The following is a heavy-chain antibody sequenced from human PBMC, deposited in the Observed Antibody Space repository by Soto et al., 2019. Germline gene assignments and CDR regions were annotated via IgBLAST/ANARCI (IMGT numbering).Heavy chain of an antibody. V-gene: IGHV3-74*01. CDR1: GFTFSSYW. CDR2: INSDGSST. Sequence: LRLSCAASGFTFSSYWMHWVRQAPGKGLVWVSRINSDGSSTSYADSVKGRFTISRDNAKNTLYLQMNSLRAEDTAVYYCARDRTIFGVVTPPDYWGQGTLVTVSS. D-gene: IGHD3-3*01. J-gene: IGHJ4*02. CDR3: ARDRTIFGVVTPPDY.